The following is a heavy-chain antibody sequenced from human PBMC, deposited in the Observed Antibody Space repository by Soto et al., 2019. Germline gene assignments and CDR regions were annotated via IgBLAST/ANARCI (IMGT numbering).Heavy chain of an antibody. V-gene: IGHV4-39*07. D-gene: IGHD4-17*01. CDR1: GGSISSSSYY. CDR2: IYHSGST. CDR3: ATSSNDYGDYRPFS. J-gene: IGHJ4*02. Sequence: TSETLSLTCTVSGGSISSSSYYWGWIRQPPGKGLEWIGEIYHSGSTNYNPSLKSRVTISVDKSKNQFSLKLSSVTAADTAVYYCATSSNDYGDYRPFSWGQGTLVTVSS.